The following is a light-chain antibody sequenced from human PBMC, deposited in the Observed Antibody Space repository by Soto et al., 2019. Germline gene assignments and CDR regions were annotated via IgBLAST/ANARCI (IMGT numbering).Light chain of an antibody. CDR3: QQYGSSVT. J-gene: IGKJ1*01. CDR1: QSVSNNC. Sequence: EIVLTQSPCTLSLSPGERATLSCRASQSVSNNCLAWYQQKADQAPRLLIYGASNKATGIPGRFSGSGSGTDFTLTISRLEPEYFAVYYCQQYGSSVTFGQGTKVEIK. V-gene: IGKV3-20*01. CDR2: GAS.